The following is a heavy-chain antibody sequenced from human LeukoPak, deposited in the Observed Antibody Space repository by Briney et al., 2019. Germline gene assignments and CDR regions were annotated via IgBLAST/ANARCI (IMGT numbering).Heavy chain of an antibody. CDR2: IWYGGSNK. V-gene: IGHV3-33*08. CDR3: AKSPRGTMVRGVSYYYYMDV. CDR1: GFTFSSYG. Sequence: GGSLRLSCAASGFTFSSYGMHWVRQAPGKGLEWVAVIWYGGSNKYYADSVKGRFTISRDNSKNTLYLQMNSLRAEDTAVYYCAKSPRGTMVRGVSYYYYMDVWGKGTTVTVSS. J-gene: IGHJ6*03. D-gene: IGHD3-10*01.